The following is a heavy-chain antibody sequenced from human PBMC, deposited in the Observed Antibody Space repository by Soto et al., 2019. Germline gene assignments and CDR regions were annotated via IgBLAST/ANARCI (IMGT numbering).Heavy chain of an antibody. CDR3: ARDVYEILGRVVRRLDS. V-gene: IGHV4-61*01. D-gene: IGHD2-8*01. Sequence: SETLSLTCTVSGDSVSDGSYYWSWIRQPPGKGLEWIGRVYSSGTTDYNPSLNSRATLSVETSKNQFSLKLSSVTAADTAVYYCARDVYEILGRVVRRLDSWGQGTLVTVSS. CDR2: VYSSGTT. J-gene: IGHJ4*02. CDR1: GDSVSDGSYY.